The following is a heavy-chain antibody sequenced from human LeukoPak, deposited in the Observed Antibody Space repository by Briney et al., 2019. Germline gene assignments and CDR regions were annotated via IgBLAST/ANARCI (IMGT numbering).Heavy chain of an antibody. D-gene: IGHD1-26*01. V-gene: IGHV1-2*02. CDR2: INPNSGGT. J-gene: IGHJ4*02. CDR1: GYTFTDYY. Sequence: GASVKVSCKAYGYTFTDYYMHWVRQAPGQGLEWMGWINPNSGGTSYAQKFQGRVTMTRDTSISTAYMELSGLRSDDTAVYYCAREGPIVGATHLVDYWGQGTLVTVSS. CDR3: AREGPIVGATHLVDY.